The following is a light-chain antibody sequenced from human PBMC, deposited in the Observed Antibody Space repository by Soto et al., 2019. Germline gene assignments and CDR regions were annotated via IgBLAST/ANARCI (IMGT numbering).Light chain of an antibody. V-gene: IGKV3-20*01. CDR3: QQYGSSGT. CDR1: QSVSNNY. J-gene: IGKJ1*01. Sequence: EMVLTQPPGTPSLSPGERASLPCRASQSVSNNYLAWYQQKPGQAPRLLIYGASNRATGIPDRFSGSGSGTDFTLTISRLEPEDFAVYYCQQYGSSGTFGQGTKVDIK. CDR2: GAS.